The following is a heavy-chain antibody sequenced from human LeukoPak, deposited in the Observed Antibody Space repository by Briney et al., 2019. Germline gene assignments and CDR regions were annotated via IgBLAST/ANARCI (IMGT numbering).Heavy chain of an antibody. CDR3: AKSRAAPRFDP. CDR1: GFTFSRSG. J-gene: IGHJ5*02. D-gene: IGHD6-6*01. V-gene: IGHV3-30*02. CDR2: IGYDGSKI. Sequence: GGSLRLSCAASGFTFSRSGMHWVRQAPGKGLEWVTFIGYDGSKIYYADSVKGRFTISRDNSRNTLYLQMNSLRAEDTAVYYCAKSRAAPRFDPWGQGTLVTVSS.